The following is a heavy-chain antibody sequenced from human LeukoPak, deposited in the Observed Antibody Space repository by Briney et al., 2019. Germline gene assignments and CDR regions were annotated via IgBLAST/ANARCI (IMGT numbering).Heavy chain of an antibody. CDR3: ATSTMIVVAVTNDAFDI. V-gene: IGHV3-11*04. D-gene: IGHD3-22*01. CDR1: GFTFSDYY. J-gene: IGHJ3*02. Sequence: PGGSLRLSCAASGFTFSDYYMSWIRQAPGKGLEWVSYISSSGSTIYYADSVKGRFTISRDNAKNSLYLQMNSLRAEDTAVYYCATSTMIVVAVTNDAFDIWGQGTMVTVSS. CDR2: ISSSGSTI.